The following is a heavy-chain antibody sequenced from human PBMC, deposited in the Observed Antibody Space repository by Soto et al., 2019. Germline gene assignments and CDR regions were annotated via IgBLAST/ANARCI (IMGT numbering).Heavy chain of an antibody. CDR1: GYTVTSYY. CDR2: INPSGGST. Sequence: QVQLVQSGAEVKKPGASVKVSCKASGYTVTSYYMHWVRQAPGQGLERMGIINPSGGSTSSAQKFQGRVTMTRDTSTSTVYMELSSLRSEDTAVYCCARVLGDYGDFDYWGQGTLVTVSS. CDR3: ARVLGDYGDFDY. D-gene: IGHD4-17*01. J-gene: IGHJ4*02. V-gene: IGHV1-46*01.